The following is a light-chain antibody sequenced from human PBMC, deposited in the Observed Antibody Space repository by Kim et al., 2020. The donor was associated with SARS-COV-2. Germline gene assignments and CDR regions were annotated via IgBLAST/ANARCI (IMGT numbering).Light chain of an antibody. CDR3: QTWGTGV. Sequence: LGASVKLTCTLSSGHSSYAIAWHQQQPEKGPRYLMKLNSDGSHSKGDGIPDRFSGSSSGAERYLTISSLQSEDEADYYCQTWGTGVFGGGTKLTVL. J-gene: IGLJ3*02. CDR2: LNSDGSH. CDR1: SGHSSYA. V-gene: IGLV4-69*01.